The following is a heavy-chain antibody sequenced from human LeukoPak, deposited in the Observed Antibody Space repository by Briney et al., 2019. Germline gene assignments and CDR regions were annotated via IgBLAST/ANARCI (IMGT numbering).Heavy chain of an antibody. CDR3: ARINCSGGTCYDYFDD. J-gene: IGHJ4*02. V-gene: IGHV3-23*01. D-gene: IGHD2-15*01. CDR1: PVTFGTSA. Sequence: GGSLRLSCVGSPVTFGTSAMSWVRQAPGKGLEWVSAVSAGGTNTYYADSVEGRFTISRDNSKDTLYLHMDRLRVEDTAQYFCARINCSGGTCYDYFDDWGQGTLVTVSS. CDR2: VSAGGTNT.